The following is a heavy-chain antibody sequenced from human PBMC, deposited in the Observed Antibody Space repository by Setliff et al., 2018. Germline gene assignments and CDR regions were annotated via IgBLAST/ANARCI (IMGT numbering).Heavy chain of an antibody. CDR1: GGSISSSSYY. J-gene: IGHJ4*02. CDR3: ARAGSSWVDY. CDR2: IYYSGST. V-gene: IGHV4-39*07. D-gene: IGHD6-13*01. Sequence: SETLSLTCTVSGGSISSSSYYWGWIRQPPGKGLEWIGSIYYSGSTYYNPSLKSRVTISVDTSKNQFSLKLSSVTAADTAVYYCARAGSSWVDYWGQGTLVTVSS.